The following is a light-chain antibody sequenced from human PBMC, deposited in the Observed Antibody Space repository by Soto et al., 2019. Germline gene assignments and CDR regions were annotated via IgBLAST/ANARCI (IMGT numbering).Light chain of an antibody. J-gene: IGKJ1*01. CDR1: QSISSW. Sequence: DIQMTQSPSTLSASVGDRVTITCRASQSISSWLAWYQQKPGKAPKVLIYKASSLETGVPSRFSGSGSGTEFTLTISSLQHDDFATYYCQQYNSYWTFGQGTKVEIK. CDR2: KAS. V-gene: IGKV1-5*03. CDR3: QQYNSYWT.